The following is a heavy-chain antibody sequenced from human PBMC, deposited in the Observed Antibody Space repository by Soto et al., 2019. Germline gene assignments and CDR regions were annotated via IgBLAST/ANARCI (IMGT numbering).Heavy chain of an antibody. Sequence: QVQLVQSGAEVKKPGSSMKVSCKASGGTFSNSTINWVRQAPGEGLEWMGRIIPIIGIAAYAQKFHGRVTIIAYNSTSTSYMELSSLSSDDTAVYYCATSERPFMENDYWGQGTLVTVSS. CDR2: IIPIIGIA. V-gene: IGHV1-69*02. J-gene: IGHJ4*02. CDR3: ATSERPFMENDY. CDR1: GGTFSNST. D-gene: IGHD1-26*01.